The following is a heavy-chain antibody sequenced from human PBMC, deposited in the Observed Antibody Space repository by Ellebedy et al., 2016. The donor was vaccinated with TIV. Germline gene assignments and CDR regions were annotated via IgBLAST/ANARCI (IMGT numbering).Heavy chain of an antibody. CDR1: GFTFSSYA. CDR2: IVGSGAQ. CDR3: VKDQIAGDGRWVFDL. D-gene: IGHD5-24*01. J-gene: IGHJ3*01. Sequence: PGGSLRLSCAASGFTFSSYAMSWVRQAPGKGLEWVSGIVGSGAQKYADSVKGRFTISRDNSKSTLDLQMNSLRAEDTGIYYCVKDQIAGDGRWVFDLWGQGTMVTVSS. V-gene: IGHV3-23*01.